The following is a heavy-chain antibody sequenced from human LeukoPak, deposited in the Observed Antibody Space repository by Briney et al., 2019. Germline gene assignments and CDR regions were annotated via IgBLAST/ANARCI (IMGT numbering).Heavy chain of an antibody. CDR1: GYTFTAYY. CDR2: INPNSGGT. Sequence: GASVKVSCTASGYTFTAYYMHWVRQAPGQGLEWMGWINPNSGGTNYAQKFQGRVTMTRDTSISTAYMELSRLRSDDTAVYYCASPNYDILTGYYSNYYYYGMDVWGQGTTVTVSS. J-gene: IGHJ6*02. D-gene: IGHD3-9*01. CDR3: ASPNYDILTGYYSNYYYYGMDV. V-gene: IGHV1-2*02.